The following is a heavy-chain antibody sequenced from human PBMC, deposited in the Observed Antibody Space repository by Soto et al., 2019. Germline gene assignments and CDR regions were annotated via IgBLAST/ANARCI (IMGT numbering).Heavy chain of an antibody. J-gene: IGHJ4*02. CDR3: ARETRGYCSSTSCYYFDY. CDR2: IIPIFGTA. D-gene: IGHD2-2*01. CDR1: GGTFSSYA. Sequence: QVQLVQSGAEVKKPGSSVKVSCKASGGTFSSYAISWVRQAPGQGLEWMGGIIPIFGTANYAQKFQGRVTITADESTSTAYMELSSRRSEDTAVYYCARETRGYCSSTSCYYFDYWGQGTLVTVSS. V-gene: IGHV1-69*01.